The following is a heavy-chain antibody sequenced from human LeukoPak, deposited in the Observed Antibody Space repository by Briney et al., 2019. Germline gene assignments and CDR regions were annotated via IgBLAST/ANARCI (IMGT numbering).Heavy chain of an antibody. J-gene: IGHJ4*02. CDR2: ISGSGGST. CDR3: AKDRVVVRGVFDS. CDR1: GFTFSSYA. V-gene: IGHV3-23*01. Sequence: GSLRLSCAASGFTFSSYAMSWVRQAPGKGLEWVSAISGSGGSTYYADSVKGRFTISRDSSTETLYLQMNSLRAEDTAVYYCAKDRVVVRGVFDSWGQGTLVTVSS. D-gene: IGHD3-10*01.